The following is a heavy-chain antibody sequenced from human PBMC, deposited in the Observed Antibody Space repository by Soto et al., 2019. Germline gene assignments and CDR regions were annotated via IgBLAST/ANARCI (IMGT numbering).Heavy chain of an antibody. CDR1: GGTFSSYA. D-gene: IGHD3-10*01. J-gene: IGHJ6*02. CDR2: IIPIFGTA. CDR3: ARDLPLPMDGSGSGFYYYYGMDV. V-gene: IGHV1-69*13. Sequence: ASVKVSCKASGGTFSSYAISWVRQAPGQGLEWMGGIIPIFGTANYAQKFQGRVTITADESTSTAYMELSSLRSEDMAVYYCARDLPLPMDGSGSGFYYYYGMDVWGQGTTVTVSS.